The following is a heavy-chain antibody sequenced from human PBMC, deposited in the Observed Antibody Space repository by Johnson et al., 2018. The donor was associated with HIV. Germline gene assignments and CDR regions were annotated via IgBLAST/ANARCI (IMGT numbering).Heavy chain of an antibody. CDR2: IESNADGGAA. V-gene: IGHV3-15*04. CDR1: GFTFSHAW. D-gene: IGHD3-3*01. J-gene: IGHJ3*02. Sequence: EVQLVESGGGLVKPGGSLRLSCAASGFTFSHAWMSWVRQAPGKGLVWVGHIESNADGGAADYAAPLEGRFTISREDSKSTLYLQMNSLKTEDTAVYYCTTAIFGGIVHAFDIWGQGTMVTVSS. CDR3: TTAIFGGIVHAFDI.